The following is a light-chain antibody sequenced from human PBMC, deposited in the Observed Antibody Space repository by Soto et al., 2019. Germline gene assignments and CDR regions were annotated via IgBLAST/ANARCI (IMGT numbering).Light chain of an antibody. CDR1: SSNIGPNY. Sequence: QSVLTQPPSASGTPGQRVTISCSGSSSNIGPNYVYWYQHLPGTAPKLLIYKNDQRPSGVPDRFSGSKSGTSASLAISGLRSEDEAEYYCAAWDGSLSGWVFGGGTKVTVL. CDR2: KND. J-gene: IGLJ3*02. V-gene: IGLV1-47*01. CDR3: AAWDGSLSGWV.